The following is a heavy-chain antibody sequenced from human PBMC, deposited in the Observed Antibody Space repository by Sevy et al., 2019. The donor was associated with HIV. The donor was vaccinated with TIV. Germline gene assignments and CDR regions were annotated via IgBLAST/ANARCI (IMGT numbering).Heavy chain of an antibody. D-gene: IGHD3-3*01. J-gene: IGHJ6*02. CDR3: ARAQTDFWMGGMDV. V-gene: IGHV1-2*06. CDR1: GYAFTGYW. Sequence: ASVKVSCKTSGYAFTGYWIHWVRQAPGQGLEWMGRINPISGGTDDSHKFQGRVIMTRDMSISTAYLEVRRLTSDDTAVYYCARAQTDFWMGGMDVWGQGTTVTVSS. CDR2: INPISGGT.